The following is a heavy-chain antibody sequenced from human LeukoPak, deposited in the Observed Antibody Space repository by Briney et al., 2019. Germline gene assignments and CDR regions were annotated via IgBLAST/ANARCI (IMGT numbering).Heavy chain of an antibody. D-gene: IGHD3-10*01. V-gene: IGHV3-66*01. J-gene: IGHJ4*02. CDR3: ARFHYYGSGSGFDC. CDR1: GFSVNSCY. Sequence: TGGSLRLSCAASGFSVNSCYMNWVRQAPGKGLEWVSVIYSGGRTYYADSVKGRFIISRDNSKNRLYLQMNSLRAEDTAVYYCARFHYYGSGSGFDCWGQGTLVTVSS. CDR2: IYSGGRT.